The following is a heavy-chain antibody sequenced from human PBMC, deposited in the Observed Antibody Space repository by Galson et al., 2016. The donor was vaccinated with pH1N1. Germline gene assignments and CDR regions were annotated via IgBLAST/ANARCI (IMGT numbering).Heavy chain of an antibody. CDR3: ARVLSSYRSLIDY. D-gene: IGHD6-13*01. J-gene: IGHJ4*01. V-gene: IGHV4-59*01. CDR2: IYYTGTT. CDR1: GDSINNYY. Sequence: SETLSLTCSVSGDSINNYYWTWIRQPPGKGLEWIGYIYYTGTTKYNPSLKIRVTISVDMSKNQFSLKLNSATAADTAMYYCARVLSSYRSLIDYRGQGTLVTVSS.